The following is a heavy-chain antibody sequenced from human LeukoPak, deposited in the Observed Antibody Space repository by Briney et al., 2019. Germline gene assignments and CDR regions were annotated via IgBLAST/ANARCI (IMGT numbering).Heavy chain of an antibody. CDR1: AFTFSNAW. Sequence: PGGSLRLSCAASAFTFSNAWMSWVRQAPGKGLEWVGHIKSKTDGGTTDYAAPVKGRFTISRDDSKNTLYLQMDSLKTEDTAVYYCTTEAGDDWGQGTLVTVSS. CDR2: IKSKTDGGTT. V-gene: IGHV3-15*01. CDR3: TTEAGDD. J-gene: IGHJ4*02. D-gene: IGHD5-24*01.